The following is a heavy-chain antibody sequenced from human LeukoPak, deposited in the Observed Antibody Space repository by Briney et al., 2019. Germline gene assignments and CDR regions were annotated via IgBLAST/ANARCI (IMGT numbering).Heavy chain of an antibody. V-gene: IGHV5-51*01. D-gene: IGHD4-23*01. CDR1: GYSFTSYW. J-gene: IGHJ3*02. CDR3: ARYLRHDYSGNSLVADAFDI. CDR2: IYPGDSDT. Sequence: GESLKISCKGSGYSFTSYWIGWVRQMPGKGLEWMGIIYPGDSDTRYSPSFQGQVTISADKSISTAYLQWSSLKASDTAMYYCARYLRHDYSGNSLVADAFDIWGQGTMVTVSS.